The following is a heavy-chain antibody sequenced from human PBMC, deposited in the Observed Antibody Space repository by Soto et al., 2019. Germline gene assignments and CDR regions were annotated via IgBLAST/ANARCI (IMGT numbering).Heavy chain of an antibody. J-gene: IGHJ5*02. Sequence: GGSLRLSCAASGFTFSNAWMRWVRQAPGKGLEWVGRIKSETDGGTTDYAAPVKGRFTIARDDSKDTLYLEMNSLQTEDTAVYYCLRLAAENWFDPWGQGTFGSVST. V-gene: IGHV3-15*01. CDR2: IKSETDGGTT. CDR1: GFTFSNAW. CDR3: LRLAAENWFDP.